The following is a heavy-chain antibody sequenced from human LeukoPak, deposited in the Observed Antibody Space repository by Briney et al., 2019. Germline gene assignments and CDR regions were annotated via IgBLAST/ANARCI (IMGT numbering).Heavy chain of an antibody. J-gene: IGHJ4*02. CDR2: INPNSGGT. D-gene: IGHD6-19*01. Sequence: GASVKVSCKASGYTFTGYYMHWVRQAPGQGLEWMGWINPNSGGTNYAQKFQGRVTMTRDTSISTAYMELSRLRSDDTAFYYCARGQYSSGLGLLDYWGQGTLVTVSS. V-gene: IGHV1-2*02. CDR1: GYTFTGYY. CDR3: ARGQYSSGLGLLDY.